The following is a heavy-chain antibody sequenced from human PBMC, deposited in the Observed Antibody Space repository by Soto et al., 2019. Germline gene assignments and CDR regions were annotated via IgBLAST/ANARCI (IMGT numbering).Heavy chain of an antibody. CDR3: ARCTEGTSVLMVYAAFDI. V-gene: IGHV3-33*01. Sequence: GGSLRLSCAASGFTFSSYGMHWVRQAPGKGLEWVAVIWYDGSNKYYADSVKGRFTISRDNSKNTLYLQMNSLRAEDTAVYYCARCTEGTSVLMVYAAFDIWGQGTMVTVSS. J-gene: IGHJ3*02. D-gene: IGHD2-8*01. CDR2: IWYDGSNK. CDR1: GFTFSSYG.